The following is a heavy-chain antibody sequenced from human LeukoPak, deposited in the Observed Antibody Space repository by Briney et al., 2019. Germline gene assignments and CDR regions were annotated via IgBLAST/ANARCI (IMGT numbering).Heavy chain of an antibody. CDR3: ARSSGGTFDP. Sequence: PSETLSLTCTVSGGSISSSSYYWGWIRQPPGKGLEWIGSIYYSGSTYYNPSLKSRVTISVDTSKNQFSLKLSSVTAADTAVYYCARSSGGTFDPWGLGTLVTVSS. D-gene: IGHD1-1*01. CDR2: IYYSGST. J-gene: IGHJ5*02. V-gene: IGHV4-39*07. CDR1: GGSISSSSYY.